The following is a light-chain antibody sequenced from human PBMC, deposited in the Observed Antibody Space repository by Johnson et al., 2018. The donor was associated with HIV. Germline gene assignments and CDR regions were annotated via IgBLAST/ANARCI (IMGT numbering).Light chain of an antibody. CDR1: SSNIGRNY. J-gene: IGLJ1*01. CDR3: GTWDSSLSAYV. CDR2: DNN. Sequence: QYALTQPPSVSAAPGQKVTISCSGSSSNIGRNYVSWYQQLPGTAPKLLIFDNNKRPSGIPDRFSGSKSGTSATLGITGRHTGDEADYYCGTWDSSLSAYVFGTGTKVTVL. V-gene: IGLV1-51*01.